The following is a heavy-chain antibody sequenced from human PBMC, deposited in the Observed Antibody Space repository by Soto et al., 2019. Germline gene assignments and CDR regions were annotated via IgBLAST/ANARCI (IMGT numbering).Heavy chain of an antibody. CDR3: AHRRSTFYYDSTFDP. D-gene: IGHD3-22*01. CDR1: GFSLSTSGVG. CDR2: IYWDDDK. Sequence: QITLKESGPTLVKPTQTLTLTCTFSGFSLSTSGVGGGWIRQPPGKALEWLAIIYWDDDKRYSPSLKSRLNLTTDSTKNQVVLTMTNIDPVDTATYYCAHRRSTFYYDSTFDPWGQGTLVTVSS. J-gene: IGHJ5*02. V-gene: IGHV2-5*02.